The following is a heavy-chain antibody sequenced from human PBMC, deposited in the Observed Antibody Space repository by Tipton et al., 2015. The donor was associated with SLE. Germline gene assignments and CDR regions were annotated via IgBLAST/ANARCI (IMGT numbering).Heavy chain of an antibody. Sequence: TLSLTCTVSGGSISSSSYYWGWIRQPPGKGLERIGSIYYSGSTYYNPSHKSRVTISVDTSKNQFSLKLSSVTAADTAVYYCETGTGTESDYWGQGTLVTVSS. CDR3: ETGTGTESDY. CDR2: IYYSGST. V-gene: IGHV4-39*01. D-gene: IGHD1-1*01. CDR1: GGSISSSSYY. J-gene: IGHJ4*02.